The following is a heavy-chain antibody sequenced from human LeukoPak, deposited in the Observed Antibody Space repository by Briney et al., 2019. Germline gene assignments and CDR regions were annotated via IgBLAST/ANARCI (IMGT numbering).Heavy chain of an antibody. CDR3: AKSRDSNTWYYFDY. D-gene: IGHD3-22*01. Sequence: PGRSLRLSCAASGFTFDDYAMHWVRQAPGKGLEWVSGITWNSGNIAYADSVKGRLTITRDNAKNSLYLQMNSLRAEDAALYYCAKSRDSNTWYYFDYWGQGTLVTVSS. J-gene: IGHJ4*02. V-gene: IGHV3-9*01. CDR2: ITWNSGNI. CDR1: GFTFDDYA.